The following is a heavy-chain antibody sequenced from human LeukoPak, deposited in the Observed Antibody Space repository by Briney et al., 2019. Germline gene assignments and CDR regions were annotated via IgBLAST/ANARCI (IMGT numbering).Heavy chain of an antibody. Sequence: GSLRLSCAASGFTFRNYAMSWVRQAPGKGLDWVSTISPSDSSTYYADSVKGRFTISRDNSKNTLYLQMNSLRAEDTAVYYCAKRGSGEDYWGQGTLVTVSS. CDR1: GFTFRNYA. V-gene: IGHV3-23*01. J-gene: IGHJ4*02. CDR3: AKRGSGEDY. CDR2: ISPSDSST. D-gene: IGHD6-19*01.